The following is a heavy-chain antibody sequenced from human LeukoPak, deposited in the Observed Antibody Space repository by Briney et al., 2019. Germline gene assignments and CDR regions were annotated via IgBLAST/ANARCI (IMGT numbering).Heavy chain of an antibody. CDR1: GFTFRSYT. J-gene: IGHJ4*02. Sequence: GGSLRLSCAASGFTFRSYTMSWVRQAPGKGLEWVSYISSSGSTIYYADSVKGRFTISRDNSKNTLYLQTNSLRPEDTALYYCARNPVGAYSFDYWGQGTLVTVSS. V-gene: IGHV3-48*01. CDR3: ARNPVGAYSFDY. D-gene: IGHD1-26*01. CDR2: ISSSGSTI.